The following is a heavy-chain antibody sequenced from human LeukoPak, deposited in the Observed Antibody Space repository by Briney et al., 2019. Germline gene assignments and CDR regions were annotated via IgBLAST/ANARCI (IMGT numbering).Heavy chain of an antibody. CDR3: ARDLDDNWGYFDL. CDR1: GGSFSGYY. J-gene: IGHJ2*01. CDR2: INHSGST. V-gene: IGHV4-34*01. Sequence: PSETLSLTCAVYGGSFSGYYWSWIRQPPGKGLEWIGEINHSGSTNYNPSLKSRVTISVDTSKNQFSLKLSSVTAADTAVYYCARDLDDNWGYFDLWGRGTLVTVSS. D-gene: IGHD7-27*01.